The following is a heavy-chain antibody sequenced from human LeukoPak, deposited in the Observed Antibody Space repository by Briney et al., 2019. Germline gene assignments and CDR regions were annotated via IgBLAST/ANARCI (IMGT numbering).Heavy chain of an antibody. J-gene: IGHJ6*02. CDR2: ISGSGGST. CDR3: AKDLARRYYYGMDV. V-gene: IGHV3-23*01. Sequence: GGSLRLSCAVSGFSVSNSYINWVRQAPGKGLEWVSAISGSGGSTYYADSVKGRFTISRDNSKNTLYLQMNSLRTEDTAVYYCAKDLARRYYYGMDVWGQGTTVTVSS. CDR1: GFSVSNSY.